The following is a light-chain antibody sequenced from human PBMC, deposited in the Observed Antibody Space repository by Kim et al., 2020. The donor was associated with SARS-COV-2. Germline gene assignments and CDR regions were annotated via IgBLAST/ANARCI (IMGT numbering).Light chain of an antibody. J-gene: IGKJ4*01. CDR2: AAS. Sequence: SASTGDRVTITCRASQGISSYLAWYQQKPGKAPKLLIYAASTLQSGVPSRFSGSGSGTDFTLTISCLQSEDFATYYCQQHYSYPLTFGGGTKVEIK. CDR3: QQHYSYPLT. V-gene: IGKV1-8*01. CDR1: QGISSY.